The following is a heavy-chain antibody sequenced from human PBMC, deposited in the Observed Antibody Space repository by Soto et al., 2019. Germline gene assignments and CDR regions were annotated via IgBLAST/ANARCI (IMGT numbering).Heavy chain of an antibody. V-gene: IGHV3-30*04. CDR1: GFTFSTYA. CDR2: ISYDGNNN. Sequence: QVQLVESGGGVVQPGRSLRLSCADSGFTFSTYAMHWVRQAPGKGLEWLAVISYDGNNNYYADSVKGRFTISRDNSKNTLFLRRTSQRAADTAGYYCARDPKAGYCSGGSCDYYYGMDVGGQGTAVTVSS. J-gene: IGHJ6*02. CDR3: ARDPKAGYCSGGSCDYYYGMDV. D-gene: IGHD2-15*01.